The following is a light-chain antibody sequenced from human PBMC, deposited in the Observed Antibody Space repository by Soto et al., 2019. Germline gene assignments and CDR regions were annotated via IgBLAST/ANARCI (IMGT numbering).Light chain of an antibody. CDR2: QDT. CDR3: CSYSTGGIFVI. J-gene: IGLJ2*01. Sequence: QSALTQPASVSGSPGHSITISCTGTSGDVGSYNLVSWYQHYPGKAPKLMIYQDTERPSGVSSRFSGSKSGNTASLTISGLQAEDEADYYCCSYSTGGIFVIFGGGTKLTVL. V-gene: IGLV2-23*02. CDR1: SGDVGSYNL.